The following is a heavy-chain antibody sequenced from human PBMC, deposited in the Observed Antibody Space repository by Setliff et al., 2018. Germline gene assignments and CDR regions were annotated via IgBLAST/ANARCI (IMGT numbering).Heavy chain of an antibody. CDR2: FDHSGTT. D-gene: IGHD1-1*01. Sequence: PSETLSLTCTVYGASFSNYYWGWVRQPPGERLEWIAEFDHSGTTKYNPSLMGRVTISVDTSKNQFPLTLTSVTAADTALYYCRQAVVGRDVFDIWGQGTVVTVSS. CDR3: RQAVVGRDVFDI. V-gene: IGHV4-34*01. CDR1: GASFSNYY. J-gene: IGHJ3*02.